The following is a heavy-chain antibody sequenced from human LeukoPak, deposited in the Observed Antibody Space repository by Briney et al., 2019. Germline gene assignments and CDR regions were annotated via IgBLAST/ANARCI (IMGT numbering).Heavy chain of an antibody. J-gene: IGHJ6*03. D-gene: IGHD6-13*01. Sequence: GGSLRLSCAASGFTFSNYEMNWVRQAPGKGLEWVSYISGSGTMIYYADSVKGRFTISRDNAENSLYLQMNSLRAEDTAVYYCARAIAAADYYYYYMDVWGKGTTVTISS. CDR3: ARAIAAADYYYYYMDV. V-gene: IGHV3-48*03. CDR2: ISGSGTMI. CDR1: GFTFSNYE.